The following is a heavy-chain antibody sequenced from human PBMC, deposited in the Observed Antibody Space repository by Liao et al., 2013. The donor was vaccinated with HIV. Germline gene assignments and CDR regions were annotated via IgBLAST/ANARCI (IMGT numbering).Heavy chain of an antibody. CDR1: GGSFSGYY. Sequence: QVQLQQWGAGLLKPSETLSLTCAVYGGSFSGYYWSWIRQPPGKGLEWIGEINHSGSTNYNPSLKSRVTISVDTSKNQFSLKLSSVTAADTAVYYCARGYNVVPAAIMTTAPRAVTFDIWGQGTMVTVSS. D-gene: IGHD2-2*01. CDR3: ARGYNVVPAAIMTTAPRAVTFDI. CDR2: INHSGST. V-gene: IGHV4-34*01. J-gene: IGHJ3*02.